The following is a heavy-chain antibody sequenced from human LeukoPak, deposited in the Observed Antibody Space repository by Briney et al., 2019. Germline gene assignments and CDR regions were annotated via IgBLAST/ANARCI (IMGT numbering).Heavy chain of an antibody. Sequence: GGSLRLSCAASGFTFSSFSMIWVRQAPGKGLEWVAVIWYDGSNKYYADSVKGRFTISRDNSKNTLYLQMNSLRAEDTAVYYCARSTGGGFDYWGQGTLVTVSS. J-gene: IGHJ4*02. CDR1: GFTFSSFS. CDR3: ARSTGGGFDY. V-gene: IGHV3-33*08. CDR2: IWYDGSNK. D-gene: IGHD7-27*01.